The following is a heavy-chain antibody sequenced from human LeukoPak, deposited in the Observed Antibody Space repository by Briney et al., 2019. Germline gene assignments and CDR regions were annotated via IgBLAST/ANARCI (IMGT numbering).Heavy chain of an antibody. CDR3: ARALSSGYSSSLFDY. V-gene: IGHV3-53*01. Sequence: GGSLRLSCAASGFTVSSSYMSWVRQAPGKGLEWVSVIYSGGNTYYADSVKGRFTISRDNSKNTLYLQMNSLRAEDTAVYYRARALSSGYSSSLFDYWGQGTLVIVSS. J-gene: IGHJ4*02. D-gene: IGHD6-13*01. CDR1: GFTVSSSY. CDR2: IYSGGNT.